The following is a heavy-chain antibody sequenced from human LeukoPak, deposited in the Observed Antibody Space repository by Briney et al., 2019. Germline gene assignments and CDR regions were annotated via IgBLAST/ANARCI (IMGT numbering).Heavy chain of an antibody. J-gene: IGHJ4*02. Sequence: SETLSLTCTVSGGSISSGCYYWSWIRQHPWKGLDWFGYIYYSGSTYYNPSLKSRVTISVDTSKTQFSLKLSSVTAADTAVYYCARIPYCSGGSCYALEYYFDYWGQGTLVTVSS. CDR1: GGSISSGCYY. V-gene: IGHV4-31*03. CDR3: ARIPYCSGGSCYALEYYFDY. CDR2: IYYSGST. D-gene: IGHD2-15*01.